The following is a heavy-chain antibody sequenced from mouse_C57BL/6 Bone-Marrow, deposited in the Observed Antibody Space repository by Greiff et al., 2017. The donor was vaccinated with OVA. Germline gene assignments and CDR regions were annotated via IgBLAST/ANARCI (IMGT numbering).Heavy chain of an antibody. CDR2: FNPGSGGT. V-gene: IGHV1-54*01. J-gene: IGHJ1*03. D-gene: IGHD1-1*01. CDR3: AIRSRSITTGVATDWYFDV. CDR1: GYAFTDYL. Sequence: QVQLQQSGAELVRPGTSVKVSCKASGYAFTDYLIEWVKQRPGQGLEWIGVFNPGSGGTNYNEKFKGKATLTADKSSSTAYMQLSSLKSEDSAVSFCAIRSRSITTGVATDWYFDVWGTGTTVTVSS.